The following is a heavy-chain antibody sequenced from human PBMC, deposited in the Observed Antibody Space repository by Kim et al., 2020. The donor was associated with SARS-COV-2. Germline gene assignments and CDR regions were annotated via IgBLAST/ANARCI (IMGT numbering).Heavy chain of an antibody. V-gene: IGHV4-34*01. J-gene: IGHJ6*02. CDR1: GGSFSGYY. CDR2: INHSGST. Sequence: SETLSLTCAVYGGSFSGYYWSWIRQPPGKGLEWIGEINHSGSTNYNRSLKSRGTITVDTSKNQFSLKLSSVTAADTAVCYCAGGGGDIVVVVAGMDVWGQGTTVTVSS. CDR3: AGGGGDIVVVVAGMDV. D-gene: IGHD2-15*01.